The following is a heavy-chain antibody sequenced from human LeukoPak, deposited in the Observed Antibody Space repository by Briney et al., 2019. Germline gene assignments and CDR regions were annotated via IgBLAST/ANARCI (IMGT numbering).Heavy chain of an antibody. J-gene: IGHJ4*02. V-gene: IGHV3-33*01. CDR2: IWYDGSNK. CDR1: GFTFSSYG. Sequence: GGSLRLSCAASGFTFSSYGMHWVRQAPGKGLEWVAVIWYDGSNKYYADSVKGRFTISRDNSKNTLYLQMNSLRAEDTAVYYCARDSALRGRGSGSYLCDYWGQGTLVTVSS. D-gene: IGHD3-10*01. CDR3: ARDSALRGRGSGSYLCDY.